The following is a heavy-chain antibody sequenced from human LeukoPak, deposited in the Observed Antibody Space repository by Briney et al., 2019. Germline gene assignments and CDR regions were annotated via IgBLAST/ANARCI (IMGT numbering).Heavy chain of an antibody. CDR3: AKLSAMMPDY. J-gene: IGHJ4*02. CDR2: ISGSGTST. CDR1: GFTFSSYA. V-gene: IGHV3-23*01. D-gene: IGHD2-21*01. Sequence: GGSLRLSCAASGFTFSSYALSWVHQAPGKGLEWVSSISGSGTSTYYADSVKGRFTISRDNSKNTLYLQMNSLRAEDTAVYYCAKLSAMMPDYWGQGTLVTVSS.